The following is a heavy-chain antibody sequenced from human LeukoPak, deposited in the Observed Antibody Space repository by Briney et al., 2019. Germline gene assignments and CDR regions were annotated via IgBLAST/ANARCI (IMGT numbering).Heavy chain of an antibody. J-gene: IGHJ4*02. V-gene: IGHV4-59*08. CDR1: GGSISSYY. CDR3: ARRGPLRSIDY. D-gene: IGHD4-17*01. CDR2: IYYSGST. Sequence: PSGTLSLTCTVSGGSISSYYWSWIRQPPGKGLEWIGYIYYSGSTNYNPSLKSRVTISVDTSKNQFSLKLSSVTAADTAVYYCARRGPLRSIDYWGQGTLVTVSS.